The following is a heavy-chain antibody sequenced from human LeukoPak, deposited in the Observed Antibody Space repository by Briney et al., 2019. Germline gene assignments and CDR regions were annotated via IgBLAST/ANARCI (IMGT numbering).Heavy chain of an antibody. J-gene: IGHJ4*02. CDR2: ISGSGGRT. Sequence: PGGSLRLSCAASAFTFSNYAMSWFRQAPGRGPKWVSVISGSGGRTYYADSVKGRFTISRDNSKNTLFLQMNSLRVEDTAVYYCAKGAQDYGDSTTDYWGQGTRVTVSS. D-gene: IGHD4-17*01. V-gene: IGHV3-23*01. CDR3: AKGAQDYGDSTTDY. CDR1: AFTFSNYA.